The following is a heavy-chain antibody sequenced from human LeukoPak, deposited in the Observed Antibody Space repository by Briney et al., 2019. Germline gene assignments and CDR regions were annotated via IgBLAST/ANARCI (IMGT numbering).Heavy chain of an antibody. J-gene: IGHJ4*02. Sequence: GGSLRLSCEASGFTFNTYSMNWARQAPGKGLEWVSSIYSSGGYIFYADSVKGRFIISRDNAKDSLYLQMNSLRVEDTAVYYCLRGDRRDYWGQGTLVTVSS. CDR2: IYSSGGYI. V-gene: IGHV3-21*06. CDR3: LRGDRRDY. CDR1: GFTFNTYS.